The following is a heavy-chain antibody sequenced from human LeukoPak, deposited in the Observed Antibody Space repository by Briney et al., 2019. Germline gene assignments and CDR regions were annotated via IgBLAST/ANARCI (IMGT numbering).Heavy chain of an antibody. J-gene: IGHJ5*02. CDR1: GYTFSSYG. CDR3: ATSTMTTSRWFDP. V-gene: IGHV1-18*01. CDR2: ISAYNGIT. D-gene: IGHD5/OR15-5a*01. Sequence: GASVKVSCKASGYTFSSYGISWVRQAPGQGLEWMGWISAYNGITKYAQKLQDRVIMTTDTSASTAYMELRSLTSDDTAVYYCATSTMTTSRWFDPWGQGTLVTVSS.